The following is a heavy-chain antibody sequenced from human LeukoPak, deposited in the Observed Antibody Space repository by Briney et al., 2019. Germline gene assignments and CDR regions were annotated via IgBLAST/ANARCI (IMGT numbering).Heavy chain of an antibody. CDR2: INAGNGNT. D-gene: IGHD3-22*01. V-gene: IGHV1-3*01. Sequence: ASVKVSCKASGYTFTSYAMHWVRQAPGQRLEWMGWINAGNGNTKYSQKFQGRVTITRDTSASTAYMELSSLRSEDTAVYYCARDAPDYYDISRGSAPCWGQGTLVTVSS. J-gene: IGHJ4*02. CDR1: GYTFTSYA. CDR3: ARDAPDYYDISRGSAPC.